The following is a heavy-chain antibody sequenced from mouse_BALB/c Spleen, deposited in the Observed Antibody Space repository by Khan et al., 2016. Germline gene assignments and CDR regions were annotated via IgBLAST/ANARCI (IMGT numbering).Heavy chain of an antibody. V-gene: IGHV1-69*02. Sequence: QVQLQQPGAELVRPGASVKLSCKASGYTFTSYWINWVKQRPGQGLEWIGNIYPSDSYTNYNQKFKDKATLTVDKSSSQAYMQLSSPTSEDSAVYYCTRSRDYGSSSWFAYWGQGTLVTVSA. CDR1: GYTFTSYW. CDR2: IYPSDSYT. D-gene: IGHD1-1*01. CDR3: TRSRDYGSSSWFAY. J-gene: IGHJ3*01.